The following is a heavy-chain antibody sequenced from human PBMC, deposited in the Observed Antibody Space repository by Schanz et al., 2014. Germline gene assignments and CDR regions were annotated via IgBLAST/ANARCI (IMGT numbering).Heavy chain of an antibody. J-gene: IGHJ6*02. CDR3: AKDDTQVNGMDV. CDR2: ISYDGSDK. Sequence: VQLLESGGGLVQPGGSLRLSCAVSGFTFSSYAMSWVRQAPGKGLEWVAVISYDGSDKFYADSVKGRFTISRDNSNNTLSLQMNSLRNEDTAVYFCAKDDTQVNGMDVWGRGTMVTVSS. V-gene: IGHV3-30*18. CDR1: GFTFSSYA.